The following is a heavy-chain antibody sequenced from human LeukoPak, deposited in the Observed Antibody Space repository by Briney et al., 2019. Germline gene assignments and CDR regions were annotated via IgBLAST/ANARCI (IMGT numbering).Heavy chain of an antibody. CDR3: AKAISYSSGWTDY. CDR1: GFTFSSYG. Sequence: GGSLRLSCAASGFTFSSYGMHWVRQAPGKGLEWVAFIWYDRSNEYYADSVKGRFTISRDTSKNTLYLQMNSLRAEDTAVYYCAKAISYSSGWTDYWGQGTLVTVSS. J-gene: IGHJ4*02. CDR2: IWYDRSNE. V-gene: IGHV3-30*02. D-gene: IGHD6-19*01.